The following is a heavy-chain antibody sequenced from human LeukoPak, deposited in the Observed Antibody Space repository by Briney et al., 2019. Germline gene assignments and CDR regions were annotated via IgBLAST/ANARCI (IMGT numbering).Heavy chain of an antibody. J-gene: IGHJ4*02. CDR2: INHSGST. CDR1: GGSFSGYY. CDR3: ARRPPPFYDSSGYHITTFDY. D-gene: IGHD3-22*01. Sequence: SETLSLTCAVYGGSFSGYYWSWIRQPPGRGLEWIGEINHSGSTNYNPSLKSRVTISVDTSKNQFSLKLSSVTAADTAVYYCARRPPPFYDSSGYHITTFDYWGQGTLVTVSS. V-gene: IGHV4-34*01.